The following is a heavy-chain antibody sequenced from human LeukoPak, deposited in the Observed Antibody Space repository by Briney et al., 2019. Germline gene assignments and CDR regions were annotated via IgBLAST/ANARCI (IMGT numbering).Heavy chain of an antibody. V-gene: IGHV4-4*02. J-gene: IGHJ4*02. CDR1: GGSISSSNW. Sequence: SGTLSLTCAVSGGSISSSNWWSWVRQPPGKGLEWIGEIYHSGSTNYNPSLKSRVTISVDKSKNQFSLKLSSVTAADTAVYYCARGHPYYYDSSGLAYWGQGTLVTVSS. CDR3: ARGHPYYYDSSGLAY. D-gene: IGHD3-22*01. CDR2: IYHSGST.